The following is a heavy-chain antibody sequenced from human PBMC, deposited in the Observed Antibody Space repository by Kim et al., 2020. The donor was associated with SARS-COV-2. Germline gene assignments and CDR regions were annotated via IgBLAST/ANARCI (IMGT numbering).Heavy chain of an antibody. D-gene: IGHD2-2*01. CDR1: GFVFSSYG. J-gene: IGHJ4*02. V-gene: IGHV3-30*18. CDR2: ISSDGNNK. Sequence: GGSLRLSCAASGFVFSSYGMHWVRQDPGKGLEWVAVISSDGNNKNYADSVKGRLTISRDNSKNTLYLQMNSLRSGDTARYYCAKEASPWAPFDYWGQGTPVTVSS. CDR3: AKEASPWAPFDY.